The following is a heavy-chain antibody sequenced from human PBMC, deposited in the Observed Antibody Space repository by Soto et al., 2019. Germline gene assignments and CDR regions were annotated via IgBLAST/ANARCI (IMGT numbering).Heavy chain of an antibody. J-gene: IGHJ4*02. V-gene: IGHV3-33*01. CDR1: GFIFRTYG. D-gene: IGHD6-6*01. CDR3: VRDLVAGRPYFAS. Sequence: QVQLVESGGVVVQPGRSLRLSCAASGFIFRTYGMHWVRQAPGKWLGWVAGIWHDGSNKYYADSVKGRFTISRDNSKNTLSLQMNGLRAEDTAVYYCVRDLVAGRPYFASWGKETLFTVSS. CDR2: IWHDGSNK.